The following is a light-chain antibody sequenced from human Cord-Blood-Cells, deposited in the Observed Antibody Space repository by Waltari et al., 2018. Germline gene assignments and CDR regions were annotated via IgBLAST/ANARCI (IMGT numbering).Light chain of an antibody. CDR3: SSYAGSNKDV. J-gene: IGLJ1*01. CDR1: SSDVGGYNY. Sequence: QSALPQPPSASGSPGQSVTISCTGTSSDVGGYNYVSWYQQHPGKAPKLMIYEVSKRPSGVPDRFSGSKSGNTASLTVSGLQAEDEADYYCSSYAGSNKDVFGTGTKVTVL. CDR2: EVS. V-gene: IGLV2-8*01.